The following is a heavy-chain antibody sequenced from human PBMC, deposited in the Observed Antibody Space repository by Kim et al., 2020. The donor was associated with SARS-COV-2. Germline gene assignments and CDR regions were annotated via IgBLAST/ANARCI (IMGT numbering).Heavy chain of an antibody. D-gene: IGHD3-3*01. CDR2: IYWDDDK. Sequence: SGPTLVNPTQTLTLTCTFSGFSLSTSGVGVGWVRQPPGKALEWLALIYWDDDKRYSPSLKSRLTITKDTSKNQVVLTMTNMDPVDTATYYCARAEGIFGVVTNFDYWGQGTLVTVSS. CDR3: ARAEGIFGVVTNFDY. CDR1: GFSLSTSGVG. V-gene: IGHV2-5*02. J-gene: IGHJ4*02.